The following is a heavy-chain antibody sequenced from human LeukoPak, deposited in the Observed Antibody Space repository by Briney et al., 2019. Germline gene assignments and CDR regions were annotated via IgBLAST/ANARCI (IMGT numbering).Heavy chain of an antibody. CDR1: GFTFSSYA. V-gene: IGHV3-23*01. CDR2: ISGSAGST. J-gene: IGHJ4*02. Sequence: GGSLRPSCAASGFTFSSYAMSWVRQAPGKGLEWVSAISGSAGSTYHADSVKGRFTISRDNSKNTLHLQMNSLRAEDTAVYHCAKLSGNYYYFDYWGQGTLVAVSS. CDR3: AKLSGNYYYFDY. D-gene: IGHD1-26*01.